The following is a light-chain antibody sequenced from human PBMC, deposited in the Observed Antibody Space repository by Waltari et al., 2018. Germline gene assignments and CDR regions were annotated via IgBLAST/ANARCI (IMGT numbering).Light chain of an antibody. J-gene: IGKJ4*01. CDR3: MQALQISLT. CDR1: QSLLHSNGYNY. Sequence: DIVMTQSPVSLPVTPGEPASIPSKSSQSLLHSNGYNYLDWYLQKPGQSPQLLIYLGSNRASGVPDRFSGSGSGTDFTLKISRVEAEDVGIYYCMQALQISLTFGGGTRVEIK. V-gene: IGKV2-28*01. CDR2: LGS.